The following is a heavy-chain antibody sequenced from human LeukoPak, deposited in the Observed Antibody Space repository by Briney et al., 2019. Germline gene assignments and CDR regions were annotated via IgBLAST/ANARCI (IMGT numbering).Heavy chain of an antibody. J-gene: IGHJ4*02. CDR1: GYTLTELS. Sequence: ASVKVSCKVSGYTLTELSMHWVRQAPGKGREWMGGFDPEDGETIYAQKFQGRVTMTEDTSTDTAYMELSSLRSEDTAVYYCATERGEYYDILTGYVNWGQGTLVTVSS. CDR2: FDPEDGET. CDR3: ATERGEYYDILTGYVN. V-gene: IGHV1-24*01. D-gene: IGHD3-9*01.